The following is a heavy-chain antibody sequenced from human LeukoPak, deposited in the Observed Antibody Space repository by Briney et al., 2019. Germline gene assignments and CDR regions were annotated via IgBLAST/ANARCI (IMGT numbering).Heavy chain of an antibody. CDR1: GFTFSSYA. Sequence: GGSLRLSCAASGFTFSSYAVHWVRQAPGKGLEWVAVISYDGSNKYYADSVKGRFTISRDNSKNTLFLQMNSLRAEDTAVYFCARDGRAGAISGWFDPWGQGTLVTVSS. V-gene: IGHV3-30-3*01. J-gene: IGHJ5*02. CDR2: ISYDGSNK. CDR3: ARDGRAGAISGWFDP. D-gene: IGHD1-26*01.